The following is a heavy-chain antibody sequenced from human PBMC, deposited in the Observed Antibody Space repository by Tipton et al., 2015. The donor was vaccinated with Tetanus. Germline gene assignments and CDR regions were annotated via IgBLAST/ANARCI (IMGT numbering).Heavy chain of an antibody. J-gene: IGHJ4*02. CDR1: GFTFSRYW. Sequence: CAASGFTFSRYWMSWVRQAPGKGLEWVANIKQDGSEKYYVDSVKGRFTISRDNAKNSLYLQMNSLRAKDTAVYYCARSTGFDYWGQGTLVTVSS. V-gene: IGHV3-7*05. CDR2: IKQDGSEK. CDR3: ARSTGFDY.